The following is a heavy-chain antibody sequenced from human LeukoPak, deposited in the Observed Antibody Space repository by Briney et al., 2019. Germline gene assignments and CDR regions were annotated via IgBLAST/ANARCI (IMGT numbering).Heavy chain of an antibody. CDR1: GGSISSSSYY. D-gene: IGHD3-10*01. Sequence: PSETLSLTCTVSGGSISSSSYYWSWIRQPPGKGLEWIGYIYYSGSTNYNPSLKSRVTISVDTSKNQFSLKLSSVTAADTAVYYCARVSPSRSHYYGSGSYYRVPRYFDYWGQGTLVTVSS. CDR2: IYYSGST. CDR3: ARVSPSRSHYYGSGSYYRVPRYFDY. V-gene: IGHV4-61*01. J-gene: IGHJ4*02.